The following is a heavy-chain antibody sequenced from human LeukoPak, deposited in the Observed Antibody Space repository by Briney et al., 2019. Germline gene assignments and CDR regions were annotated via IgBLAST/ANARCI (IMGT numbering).Heavy chain of an antibody. D-gene: IGHD1-26*01. V-gene: IGHV3-48*01. CDR3: AKDSAVFSGSYSAFDY. J-gene: IGHJ4*02. CDR1: GFSFSTYS. Sequence: PGGSLRLSCAASGFSFSTYSMNWVRQAPGKGLEWVSYISSSSTTEYYADSVKGRFTISRGNSKNTLYLQMNSLRAEDTAVYYCAKDSAVFSGSYSAFDYWGQGTLVTVSS. CDR2: ISSSSTTE.